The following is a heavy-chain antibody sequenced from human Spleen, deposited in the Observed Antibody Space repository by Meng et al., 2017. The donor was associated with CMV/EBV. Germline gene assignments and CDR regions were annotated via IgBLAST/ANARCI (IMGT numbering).Heavy chain of an antibody. D-gene: IGHD4-23*01. CDR1: GYTVTSYD. J-gene: IGHJ4*02. CDR3: ATMKTGHGGNVVAFDY. V-gene: IGHV1-8*01. Sequence: GYTVTSYDINWVRQATGQGLEWVGWMNPNNGNTDYAQQFHGRVTMTKNTSISTAYMELSSLRSEDTAIYYCATMKTGHGGNVVAFDYWGQGTLVTVSS. CDR2: MNPNNGNT.